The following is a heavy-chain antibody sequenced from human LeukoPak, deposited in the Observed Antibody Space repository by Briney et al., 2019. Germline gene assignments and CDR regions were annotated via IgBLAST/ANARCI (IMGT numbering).Heavy chain of an antibody. D-gene: IGHD1-1*01. J-gene: IGHJ4*02. CDR1: GYTFTGYY. V-gene: IGHV1-2*02. CDR2: INPNSGGT. CDR3: ARVGATGTTSPFDY. Sequence: ASVKVSCKASGYTFTGYYIHWVRQAPGQGLGWMGWINPNSGGTNYAQKFQGRVTMTRDTSISTAYMELSRLRSDDTAVYYCARVGATGTTSPFDYWGQGTLVTVSS.